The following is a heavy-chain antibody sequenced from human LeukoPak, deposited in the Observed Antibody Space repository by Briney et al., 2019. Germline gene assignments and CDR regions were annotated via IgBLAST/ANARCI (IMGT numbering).Heavy chain of an antibody. CDR3: ARDRLPQWELPGRAFDY. CDR2: IIPIVGTA. V-gene: IGHV1-69*01. J-gene: IGHJ4*02. D-gene: IGHD1-26*01. Sequence: ASVKVSCKASGGTFSSYAISWVRQAPGQGLEWMGGIIPIVGTANYAQKFQGRVTITADESTSTAYMELSSLRSEDTAVYYCARDRLPQWELPGRAFDYWGQGTLVTVSS. CDR1: GGTFSSYA.